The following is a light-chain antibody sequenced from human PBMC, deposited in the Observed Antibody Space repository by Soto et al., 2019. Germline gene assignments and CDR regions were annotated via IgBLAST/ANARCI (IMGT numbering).Light chain of an antibody. J-gene: IGKJ1*01. V-gene: IGKV3-20*01. CDR1: QSVSSNY. Sequence: EIVMTQSPATLSVSPGERATLSCRASQSVSSNYVAWYQQKPGQAPRLLVYGASGRATGIPDRFSGSGSGTDFTLTISRLEPEDFAVYYCQQYGSSRWTFGQGTKVEIK. CDR3: QQYGSSRWT. CDR2: GAS.